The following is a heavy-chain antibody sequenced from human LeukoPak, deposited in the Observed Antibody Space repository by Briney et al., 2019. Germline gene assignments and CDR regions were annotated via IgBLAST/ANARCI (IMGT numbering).Heavy chain of an antibody. V-gene: IGHV5-51*01. D-gene: IGHD2-21*02. CDR2: IYPGDSDT. CDR1: GYSFTSYW. J-gene: IGHJ3*02. Sequence: GESLKISCKGSGYSFTSYWIGWVRQMPGKGLEWMGIIYPGDSDTRYSPSFQGQVTISADKSISTAYLQWSSLKASDTAMYYCARPAYCGGDCYLFDIWGQGTMVTVSS. CDR3: ARPAYCGGDCYLFDI.